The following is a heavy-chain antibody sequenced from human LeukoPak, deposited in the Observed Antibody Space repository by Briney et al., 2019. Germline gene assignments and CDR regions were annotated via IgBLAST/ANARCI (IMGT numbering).Heavy chain of an antibody. J-gene: IGHJ4*02. CDR3: ARDKKSYYYGSGRNHFDY. CDR2: ISAYNGNT. D-gene: IGHD3-10*01. CDR1: GYTFTSYG. V-gene: IGHV1-18*01. Sequence: EASVTVSCKASGYTFTSYGISWVRQAPGQGLEWMGWISAYNGNTNYAQKLQGRVTMTTDTSTSTAYMELRSLRSDDTAVYYCARDKKSYYYGSGRNHFDYWGQGTLVTVSS.